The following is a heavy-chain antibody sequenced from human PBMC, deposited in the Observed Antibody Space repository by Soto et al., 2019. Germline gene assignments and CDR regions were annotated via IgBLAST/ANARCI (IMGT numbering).Heavy chain of an antibody. CDR2: ISGSGGST. CDR1: GFTFSSYA. V-gene: IGHV3-23*01. D-gene: IGHD3-22*01. CDR3: AKDAYDSSGYYYPSSRYFQH. Sequence: GGSLRLSCAASGFTFSSYAMSWVRQAPGKGLEWVSAISGSGGSTYYADSVKGRFTISRDNSKNTLYLQMNSLRAEDTAVYYCAKDAYDSSGYYYPSSRYFQHWGQGTLVTVSS. J-gene: IGHJ1*01.